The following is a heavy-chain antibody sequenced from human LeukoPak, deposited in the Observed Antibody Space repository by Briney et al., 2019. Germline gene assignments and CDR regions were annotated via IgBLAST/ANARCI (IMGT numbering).Heavy chain of an antibody. D-gene: IGHD6-13*01. CDR1: GGSFSGYY. CDR2: INHSGST. V-gene: IGHV4-34*01. CDR3: ARSWVPYSSRPFDY. J-gene: IGHJ4*02. Sequence: SETLSLTCAVYGGSFSGYYWSWIRQPPGKGLEWIGEINHSGSTNYNPSLKSRVTISVDTSKNQFSLKLSSVTAADTAVYYCARSWVPYSSRPFDYWGQRTLVTVSS.